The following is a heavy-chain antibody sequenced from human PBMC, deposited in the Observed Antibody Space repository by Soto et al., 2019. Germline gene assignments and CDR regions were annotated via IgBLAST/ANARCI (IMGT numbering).Heavy chain of an antibody. D-gene: IGHD2-2*01. CDR3: AKHEGYCSSTTCSNFDY. V-gene: IGHV5-10-1*01. CDR1: GYSFAGYW. Sequence: GESLKISCKGSGYSFAGYWITWVRQKPGKGLEWMGRIDPSDSQTYYSPSFRGHVTISVTKSITTVFLQWSSLKASDTAMYYCAKHEGYCSSTTCSNFDYWGQGTLVTVSS. J-gene: IGHJ4*02. CDR2: IDPSDSQT.